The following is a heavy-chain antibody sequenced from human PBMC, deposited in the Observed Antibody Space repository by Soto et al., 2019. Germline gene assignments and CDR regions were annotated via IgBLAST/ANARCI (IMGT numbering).Heavy chain of an antibody. D-gene: IGHD5-12*01. V-gene: IGHV4-34*01. CDR3: ARRFRSGYSGYAYAF. Sequence: SETLSLTCAVYGGSFSGYYWSWIRQPPGKGLEWIGEINHSGSTNYNPSLKSRVTISVDTSKNQFSLKLSSVTAADTAVYYCARRFRSGYSGYAYAFWGQGTLVTVSS. J-gene: IGHJ4*02. CDR1: GGSFSGYY. CDR2: INHSGST.